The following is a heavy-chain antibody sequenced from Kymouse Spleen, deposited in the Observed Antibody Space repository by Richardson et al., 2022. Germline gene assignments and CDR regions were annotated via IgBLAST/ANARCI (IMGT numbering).Heavy chain of an antibody. Sequence: QVQLQESGPGLVKPSQTLSLTCTVSGGSISSGGYYWSWIRQHPGKGLEWIGYIYYSGSTYYNPSLKSRVTISVDTSKNQFSLKLSSVTAADTAVYYCASGAFNWGRGYYYYYYGMDVWGQGTTVTVSS. J-gene: IGHJ6*02. V-gene: IGHV4-31*03. CDR1: GGSISSGGYY. D-gene: IGHD7-27*02. CDR3: ASGAFNWGRGYYYYYYGMDV. CDR2: IYYSGST.